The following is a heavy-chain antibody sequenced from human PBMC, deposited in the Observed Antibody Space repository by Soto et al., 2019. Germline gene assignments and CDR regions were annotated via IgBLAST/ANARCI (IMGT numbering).Heavy chain of an antibody. J-gene: IGHJ3*02. CDR3: ARDLCGSTSCSSMGAFDI. CDR1: GGSISSGGYY. CDR2: IYYSGST. V-gene: IGHV4-31*03. Sequence: PSETLSLTCTVSGGSISSGGYYWSWIRQHPGKGLEWIGYIYYSGSTYYNPSLKSRVTISVDTSKNQFSLKLSSVTAADTAVYYCARDLCGSTSCSSMGAFDIWGQGTMVTVSS. D-gene: IGHD2-2*01.